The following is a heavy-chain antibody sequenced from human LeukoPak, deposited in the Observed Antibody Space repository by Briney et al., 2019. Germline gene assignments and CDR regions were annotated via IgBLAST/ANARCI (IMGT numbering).Heavy chain of an antibody. J-gene: IGHJ6*03. CDR1: GGSFSGYY. CDR2: MNPSGRT. V-gene: IGHV4-34*01. Sequence: SETLSLTCAVYGGSFSGYYWTWIRQTPEKGLEWIGEMNPSGRTNYNPSLKSRVTISVDTAKIQFSLELSSVTAADTAVYYCARGRQDVTMIVVVMTAGSYYLDVWGKGTTVTVS. D-gene: IGHD3-22*01. CDR3: ARGRQDVTMIVVVMTAGSYYLDV.